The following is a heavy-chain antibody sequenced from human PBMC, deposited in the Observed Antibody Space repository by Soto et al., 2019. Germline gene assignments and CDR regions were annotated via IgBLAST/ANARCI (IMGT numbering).Heavy chain of an antibody. CDR2: ISSSGSTI. Sequence: GGSLRLSCAASGFTFSDYYMSWIRQAPGKGLEWVSYISSSGSTIYYADSVKGRFTISRDNAKNSLYLQMNSLRAEDTAVYYCAREKGRYSSSSGFGNMDVWGKGTTVTVSS. CDR3: AREKGRYSSSSGFGNMDV. J-gene: IGHJ6*03. D-gene: IGHD6-6*01. CDR1: GFTFSDYY. V-gene: IGHV3-11*01.